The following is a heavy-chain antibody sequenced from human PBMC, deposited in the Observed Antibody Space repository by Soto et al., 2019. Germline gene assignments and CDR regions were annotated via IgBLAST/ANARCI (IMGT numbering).Heavy chain of an antibody. CDR1: GYSFTSYW. CDR3: ARHRVAVAGYYYYYYGMDV. D-gene: IGHD6-19*01. V-gene: IGHV5-51*01. CDR2: IYPGDSDT. J-gene: IGHJ6*02. Sequence: GESLNISCKGSGYSFTSYWIGLVRQMPGKGLEWMGIIYPGDSDTRYSPSFQGQVTISADKSISTAYLQWSSLKASDTAMYYCARHRVAVAGYYYYYYGMDVWGQGTTVTVSS.